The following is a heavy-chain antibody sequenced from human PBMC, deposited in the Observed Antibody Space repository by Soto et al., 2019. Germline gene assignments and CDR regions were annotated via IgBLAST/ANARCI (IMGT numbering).Heavy chain of an antibody. CDR2: ISSSSSYI. J-gene: IGHJ4*02. D-gene: IGHD6-6*01. CDR1: GFTFSSYS. CDR3: ARIVDPYSSSSSDY. V-gene: IGHV3-21*01. Sequence: EVQLVESGGGLVKPGGSLRLSCAASGFTFSSYSMNWVRQAPGKGLEWVSSISSSSSYIYYADSVKGRFTISRDNAKNSLYLQMNSLRAKDTAVYYCARIVDPYSSSSSDYWGQGTLVTVSS.